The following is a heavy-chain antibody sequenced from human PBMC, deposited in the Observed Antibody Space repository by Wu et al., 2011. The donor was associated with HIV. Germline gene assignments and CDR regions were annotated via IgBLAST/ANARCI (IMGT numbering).Heavy chain of an antibody. Sequence: QVQLVQSGAEVKMPGSSVKVSCKASGGTFSSYAISWVRQAPGQGLEWMGGIIPIFGTADYAQKFQGRVTITADKSTSTAYMELSSLRSEDTAVYYCARGSTSRTYGTTPDYYYYYMDVVGKGTTVTVSS. CDR1: GGTFSSYA. J-gene: IGHJ6*03. D-gene: IGHD4-11*01. V-gene: IGHV1-69*14. CDR2: IIPIFGTA. CDR3: ARGSTSRTYGTTPDYYYYYMDV.